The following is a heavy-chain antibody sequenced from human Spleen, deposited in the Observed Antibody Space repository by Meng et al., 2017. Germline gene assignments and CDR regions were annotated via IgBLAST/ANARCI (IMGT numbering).Heavy chain of an antibody. CDR2: IGGSGGST. V-gene: IGHV3-23*01. CDR3: AKEGMYTSGRLDY. J-gene: IGHJ4*02. Sequence: GGSLRLSCAASGFTFSSYAINWVRQAPGKGLEWVSYIGGSGGSTYYADSVRGRFTISRDNSKNLVHLQMDSLRAEDTAVYYCAKEGMYTSGRLDYWGQGTLVTVSS. CDR1: GFTFSSYA. D-gene: IGHD6-19*01.